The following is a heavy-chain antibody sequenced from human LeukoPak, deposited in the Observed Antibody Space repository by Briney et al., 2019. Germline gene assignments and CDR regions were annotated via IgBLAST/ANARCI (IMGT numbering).Heavy chain of an antibody. CDR2: ISSSSSYI. CDR3: ARDRGIAPNWSDP. Sequence: PGGSLRLSCAASGFTFSSYSMNWVRQAPGKGLEWVSSISSSSSYIYYADSVKGRFTISRDNAKNSLYLQVNSLRAEDTAVYYCARDRGIAPNWSDPWGQGTLVTVSS. V-gene: IGHV3-21*01. J-gene: IGHJ5*02. D-gene: IGHD6-13*01. CDR1: GFTFSSYS.